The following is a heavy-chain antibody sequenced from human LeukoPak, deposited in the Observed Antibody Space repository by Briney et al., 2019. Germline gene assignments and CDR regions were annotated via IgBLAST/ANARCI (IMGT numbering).Heavy chain of an antibody. D-gene: IGHD6-19*01. CDR1: GGSISSYY. CDR2: IYYSGST. J-gene: IGHJ4*02. Sequence: SETLSLTCTVSGGSISSYYWSWIRQPPGKGLEWIGYIYYSGSTNYNPSLKSRVTISVDTSKNQFSLKLSSVTAVDTAVYYCARTPAGLASYFDYWGQGTLVTVSS. CDR3: ARTPAGLASYFDY. V-gene: IGHV4-59*12.